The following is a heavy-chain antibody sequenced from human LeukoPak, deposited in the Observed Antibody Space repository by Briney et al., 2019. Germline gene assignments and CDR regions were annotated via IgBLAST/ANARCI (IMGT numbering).Heavy chain of an antibody. D-gene: IGHD6-19*01. CDR1: GFIFSSYA. CDR2: ISGSGGNT. Sequence: GGSLRLSCAASGFIFSSYAMSWVRQAPGKGLEWVSGISGSGGNTFYADSVKGRFTISRDNSKNTLYLQMNSLRAEDTAVYYCAKGSGWYYFDYWGQGTLVTVSS. J-gene: IGHJ4*02. CDR3: AKGSGWYYFDY. V-gene: IGHV3-23*01.